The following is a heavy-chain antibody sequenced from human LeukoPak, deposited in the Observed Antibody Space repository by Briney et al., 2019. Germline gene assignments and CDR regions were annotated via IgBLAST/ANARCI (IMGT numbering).Heavy chain of an antibody. Sequence: ASVKVSCKASGYTFTSYDINWVRQATGQGLEWMGWMNPNSGNTGYAQKLQGRVTMTTDTSTSTAYMELRSLRSDDTAVYYCARVSGHIVVVPALYYFDYWGQGTLVTVSS. D-gene: IGHD2-21*01. CDR2: MNPNSGNT. CDR1: GYTFTSYD. CDR3: ARVSGHIVVVPALYYFDY. V-gene: IGHV1-8*01. J-gene: IGHJ4*02.